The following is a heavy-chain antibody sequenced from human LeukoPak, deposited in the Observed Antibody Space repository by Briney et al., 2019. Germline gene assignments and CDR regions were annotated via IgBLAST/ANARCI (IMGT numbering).Heavy chain of an antibody. Sequence: SETLSLTCTVSGGSISSGSYYWSWIRQPAGKGLEWIGRIYTSGSTNYNPSPKSRVTISVDTSKNQFSLKLSSVTAADTAVYYCARGDIVVVPAAMRGGVVFDYWGQGTLVTVSS. CDR2: IYTSGST. J-gene: IGHJ4*02. CDR1: GGSISSGSYY. V-gene: IGHV4-61*02. CDR3: ARGDIVVVPAAMRGGVVFDY. D-gene: IGHD2-2*01.